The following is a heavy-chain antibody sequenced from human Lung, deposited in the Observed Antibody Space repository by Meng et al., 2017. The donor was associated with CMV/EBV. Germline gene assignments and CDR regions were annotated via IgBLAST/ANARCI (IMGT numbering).Heavy chain of an antibody. CDR1: GFTFSSYA. Sequence: GGSLRLXCAASGFTFSSYAMSWVRQAPGKGLEWVSAISGSGGSTYYADSVKGRFTISRDNSKNTLYLQMNSLRAEDTAVYYCAKDKYGGYCSSTSCYVIFDYWRQGTLVTVSS. J-gene: IGHJ4*02. D-gene: IGHD2-2*01. CDR2: ISGSGGST. CDR3: AKDKYGGYCSSTSCYVIFDY. V-gene: IGHV3-23*01.